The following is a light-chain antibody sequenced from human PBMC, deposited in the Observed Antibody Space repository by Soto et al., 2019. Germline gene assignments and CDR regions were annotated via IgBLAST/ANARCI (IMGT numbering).Light chain of an antibody. Sequence: QSALTQPASVSGSPGQSSTISCTGTSSDVGSYNLVSWYQQHPGKAPKLRIYEVSKRPSGVSNRFSGSKSGNTASLTISGLQAEDEADYYCCSYAGSSTGVFGGGTKLTVL. CDR1: SSDVGSYNL. J-gene: IGLJ3*02. V-gene: IGLV2-23*02. CDR2: EVS. CDR3: CSYAGSSTGV.